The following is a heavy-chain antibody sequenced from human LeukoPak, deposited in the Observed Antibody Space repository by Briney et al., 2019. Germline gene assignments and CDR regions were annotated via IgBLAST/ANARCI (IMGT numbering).Heavy chain of an antibody. D-gene: IGHD3-10*01. CDR2: INPSGGGT. Sequence: GASVKVSCKASGYTFTSYYIHWVRQAAGQGLEWMGIINPSGGGTSYAQKFQGRVTMTRDTSTSTVYMELGSLRSEDTAVYYCARGGITMVREFDYWGQGTLVTVSS. J-gene: IGHJ4*02. CDR1: GYTFTSYY. V-gene: IGHV1-46*01. CDR3: ARGGITMVREFDY.